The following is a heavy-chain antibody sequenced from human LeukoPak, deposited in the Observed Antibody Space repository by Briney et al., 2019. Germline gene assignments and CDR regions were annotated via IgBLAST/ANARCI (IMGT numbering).Heavy chain of an antibody. V-gene: IGHV4-59*12. D-gene: IGHD5-12*01. CDR3: ARVLVQGNGYSGYDEPFDY. CDR1: GGSINSYY. J-gene: IGHJ4*02. Sequence: PSETLSLTCTVSGGSINSYYWSWIRQPPGKGLEWIGHMYYSGGTNYNPSLKSRVTTSVDTSKNQFSLKLSSVTAADTAVYYCARVLVQGNGYSGYDEPFDYWGQGTLVTVSS. CDR2: MYYSGGT.